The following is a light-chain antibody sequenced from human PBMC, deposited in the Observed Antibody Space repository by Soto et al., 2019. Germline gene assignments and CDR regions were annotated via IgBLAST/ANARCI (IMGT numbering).Light chain of an antibody. CDR2: DVS. V-gene: IGLV2-14*01. CDR1: SSDVGGYNY. Sequence: QSALTQPAPVSGSPGQSITISCTGTSSDVGGYNYVSWYQQHPGKAPKLMIYDVSNRPSGVSNRFSGSKSGNTASLTISGLQAEDEADYSCSSYTSSSTLDVFGTGTKVTVL. J-gene: IGLJ1*01. CDR3: SSYTSSSTLDV.